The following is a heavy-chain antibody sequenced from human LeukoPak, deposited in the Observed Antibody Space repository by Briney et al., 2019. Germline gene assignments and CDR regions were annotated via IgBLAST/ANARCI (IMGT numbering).Heavy chain of an antibody. Sequence: ASVKVSCKASGYTFTDYYMQWVRQAPGQGLEWMGWINPNSGGTHYVQRFQGWVTMTRDTSISTAYMELSRLTSDDTAVYYCARAAISKDSSGYFYWGQGTLVTVSS. D-gene: IGHD3-22*01. CDR2: INPNSGGT. CDR1: GYTFTDYY. J-gene: IGHJ4*02. CDR3: ARAAISKDSSGYFY. V-gene: IGHV1-2*04.